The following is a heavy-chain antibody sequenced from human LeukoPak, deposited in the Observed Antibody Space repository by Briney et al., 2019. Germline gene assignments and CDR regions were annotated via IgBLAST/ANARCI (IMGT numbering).Heavy chain of an antibody. Sequence: SETLSLTCTVSGGSISSSSYYWGWIRQPPGKGLEWIGSIYYSGSTNYNPSLKSRVTISLDTSKNQFSLNLSSVTAADTAVYYCARDRYSGTYWGYFDYWGQGTLVTVSS. CDR2: IYYSGST. CDR3: ARDRYSGTYWGYFDY. V-gene: IGHV4-39*07. D-gene: IGHD1-26*01. CDR1: GGSISSSSYY. J-gene: IGHJ4*02.